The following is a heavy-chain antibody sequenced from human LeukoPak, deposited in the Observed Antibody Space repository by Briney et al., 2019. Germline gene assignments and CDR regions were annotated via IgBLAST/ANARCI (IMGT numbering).Heavy chain of an antibody. CDR2: IYYSGST. D-gene: IGHD6-19*01. CDR3: TRGGWSLDY. Sequence: SETLSLTCTVSGGSISSYYWSWTRQPPGKGLEWIGYIYYSGSTNYNPSLKSRVTISVDTSKNQFSLNLNSVTAADTAVYYCTRGGWSLDYWGQGTLVTVSS. V-gene: IGHV4-59*01. J-gene: IGHJ4*02. CDR1: GGSISSYY.